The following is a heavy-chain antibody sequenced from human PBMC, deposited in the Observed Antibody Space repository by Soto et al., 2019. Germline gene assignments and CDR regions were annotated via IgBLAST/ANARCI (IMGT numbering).Heavy chain of an antibody. Sequence: EVQLVESGGGLVQPGGSLRLSCAASGFTFRTYWLSWVRQVPGKGLEWVANINLDGSEKNYVDSAKGRFTITRDNSKNSLYMQMSSLRAEDTALYYCARAGSTSLYSYAYHGMDVWGQGTTVTVSS. D-gene: IGHD5-18*01. CDR3: ARAGSTSLYSYAYHGMDV. J-gene: IGHJ6*02. CDR2: INLDGSEK. V-gene: IGHV3-7*05. CDR1: GFTFRTYW.